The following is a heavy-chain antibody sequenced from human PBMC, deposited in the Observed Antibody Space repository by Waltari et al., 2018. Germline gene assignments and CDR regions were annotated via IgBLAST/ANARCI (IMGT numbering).Heavy chain of an antibody. D-gene: IGHD2-21*02. CDR2: IYYSGSP. J-gene: IGHJ4*02. CDR1: GGSISSSSYY. V-gene: IGHV4-39*01. CDR3: ARYESTAKVDY. Sequence: QLQLQESGPGLVKPSETLSLTCTVSGGSISSSSYYWGWIRQPPGKGLEWIGSIYYSGSPYYNPSLKSRVTISVDTSKNQFSLKLSSVTAADTAVYYCARYESTAKVDYWGQGTLVTVSS.